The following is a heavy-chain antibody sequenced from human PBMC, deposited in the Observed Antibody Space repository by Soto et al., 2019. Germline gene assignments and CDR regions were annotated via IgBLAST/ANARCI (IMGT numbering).Heavy chain of an antibody. CDR2: VYYSGST. CDR3: ASFGYCSSTSCNNWFDP. D-gene: IGHD2-2*01. V-gene: IGHV4-59*12. CDR1: GGSMSSYY. J-gene: IGHJ5*02. Sequence: SETLSLTCTVSGGSMSSYYWSWIRQPPGKGLEWIGYVYYSGSTNYNPSLKSRVTISVDTSKNQFSLKLSSVTAADTAVYYCASFGYCSSTSCNNWFDPWGQGTLVTVSS.